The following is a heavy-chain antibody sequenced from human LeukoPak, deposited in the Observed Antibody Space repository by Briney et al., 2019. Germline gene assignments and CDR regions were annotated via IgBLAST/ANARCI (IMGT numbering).Heavy chain of an antibody. CDR1: GLTFRSYA. V-gene: IGHV3-64D*09. CDR2: ISSNGGST. J-gene: IGHJ4*02. Sequence: GGSLRLSCSASGLTFRSYAMHWVRQAPGKGLDYVSSISSNGGSTYYADSVMGRFIISRDNSKNTLYLQMNSLRADDTAVYYCVREPRGGGDFWSAYYGGWGQGTLVTVSS. CDR3: VREPRGGGDFWSAYYGG. D-gene: IGHD3-3*01.